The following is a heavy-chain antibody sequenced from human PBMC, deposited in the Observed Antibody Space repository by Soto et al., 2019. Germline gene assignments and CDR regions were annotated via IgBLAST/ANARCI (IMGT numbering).Heavy chain of an antibody. J-gene: IGHJ4*02. Sequence: GASVKVSCQASGYTFTSYAMHLGRPAPGQRLEWMGWINAGNGNTKYSQKFQGRVTITRDTSASTAYMELSSLRSEDTAVYYCARDYGSYRTPTNGDYFDYWGQGTLVTVSS. CDR1: GYTFTSYA. D-gene: IGHD1-26*01. V-gene: IGHV1-3*01. CDR3: ARDYGSYRTPTNGDYFDY. CDR2: INAGNGNT.